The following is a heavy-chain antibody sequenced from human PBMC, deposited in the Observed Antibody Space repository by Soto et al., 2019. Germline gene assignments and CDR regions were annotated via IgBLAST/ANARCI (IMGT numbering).Heavy chain of an antibody. D-gene: IGHD6-19*01. J-gene: IGHJ4*02. V-gene: IGHV4-4*02. CDR3: ATYSSGHYYFDY. CDR2: IYHSGST. CDR1: GGSISSSNW. Sequence: PSETLSLTCAVSGGSISSSNWWSWVRQPPGKGLEWIGEIYHSGSTNYNPSLKSRVTISVDKSKNQFSLKLSSVTAADTAVYYCATYSSGHYYFDYWGQGTLVTLL.